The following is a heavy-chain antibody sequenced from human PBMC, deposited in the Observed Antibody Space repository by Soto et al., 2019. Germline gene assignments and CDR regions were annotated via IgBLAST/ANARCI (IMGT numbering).Heavy chain of an antibody. V-gene: IGHV4-34*01. CDR2: INHSGST. CDR3: ARSWLQLIYGMDV. J-gene: IGHJ6*02. D-gene: IGHD5-18*01. Sequence: XETLALRCAVYGGSFSGYDWSWIRQPPGKGLEWIGEINHSGSTNYNPSLKSRVTISVDTSKNQFSLKLSSVTAADTAVYYCARSWLQLIYGMDVWAQGPTVTVSS. CDR1: GGSFSGYD.